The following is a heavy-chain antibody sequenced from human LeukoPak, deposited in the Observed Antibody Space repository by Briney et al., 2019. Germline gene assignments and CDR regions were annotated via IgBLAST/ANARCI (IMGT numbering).Heavy chain of an antibody. CDR2: ISYDGSNK. Sequence: PGGSLRLSCAASGFTFSSYAMHWVRQAPGKGLEWVAVISYDGSNKYYADSVKGRFTISRDNSKNTLYLQMNSLRAEDTAVYYCARGDRGDYFDYWGQGTLVTVSS. V-gene: IGHV3-30-3*01. J-gene: IGHJ4*02. D-gene: IGHD2-21*01. CDR1: GFTFSSYA. CDR3: ARGDRGDYFDY.